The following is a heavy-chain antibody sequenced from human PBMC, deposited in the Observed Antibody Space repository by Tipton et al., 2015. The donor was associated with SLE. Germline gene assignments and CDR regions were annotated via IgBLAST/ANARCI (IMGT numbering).Heavy chain of an antibody. CDR2: INHSGGT. V-gene: IGHV4-39*07. J-gene: IGHJ3*02. CDR1: GGSISSGSYY. Sequence: TLSLTCTVSGGSISSGSYYWSRIRQPPGKGLEWIGEINHSGGTNYNPSLKSRVTISVDTSKNQFSLKLRSVTAADTAVYYCARELDTFDIWGQGTMVTVSS. CDR3: ARELDTFDI.